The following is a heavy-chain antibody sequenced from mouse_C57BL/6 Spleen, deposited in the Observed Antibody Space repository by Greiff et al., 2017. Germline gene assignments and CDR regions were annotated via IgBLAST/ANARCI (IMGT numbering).Heavy chain of an antibody. D-gene: IGHD2-12*01. CDR2: INPSSGYT. CDR1: GYTFTSYT. J-gene: IGHJ4*01. CDR3: ARDHSSFMDY. Sequence: VQLVESGAELARPGASVKMSCKASGYTFTSYTMHWVKQRPGQGLEWIGYINPSSGYTKYNQKFKDKATLTADKSSSTAYMQLSSLTSEDSAVYYCARDHSSFMDYWGQGTSVTVSS. V-gene: IGHV1-4*01.